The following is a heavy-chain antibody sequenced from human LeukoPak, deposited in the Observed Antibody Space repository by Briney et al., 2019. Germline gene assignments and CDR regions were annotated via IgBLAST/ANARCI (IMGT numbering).Heavy chain of an antibody. CDR1: GFTFTTYG. J-gene: IGHJ3*02. Sequence: GGSLRLSCAASGFTFTTYGMHWVRQAPGKGLEWVAFIQNDEIDKFYADSVKGRFTISRDNSKNTLYLQMNSLRAEDTAVYYCATVRGGSYDAFDIWGQGTMVTVSS. CDR2: IQNDEIDK. D-gene: IGHD3-10*01. CDR3: ATVRGGSYDAFDI. V-gene: IGHV3-30*02.